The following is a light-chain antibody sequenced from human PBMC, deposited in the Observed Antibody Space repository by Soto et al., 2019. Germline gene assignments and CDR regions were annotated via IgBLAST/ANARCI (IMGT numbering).Light chain of an antibody. V-gene: IGLV2-14*01. CDR3: AAYTSSMSALV. CDR2: EVS. Sequence: QSALTQPASASGSPGQSITISCTGTSNDVGGYNDVSWYQHHPGKAPNLMIYEVSHRPSGVSHRFSGSKSGKAASLTIAGLQAEDEADYYCAAYTSSMSALVFGAGTKLTVL. J-gene: IGLJ2*01. CDR1: SNDVGGYND.